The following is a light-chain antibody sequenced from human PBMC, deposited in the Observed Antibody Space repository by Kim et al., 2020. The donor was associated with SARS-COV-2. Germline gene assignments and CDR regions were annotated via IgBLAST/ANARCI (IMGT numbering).Light chain of an antibody. CDR1: QSVGNY. V-gene: IGKV3-11*01. CDR3: QHRGNGPLT. J-gene: IGKJ4*01. Sequence: PGKRATLSCGSSQSVGNYFTWYQHKPGQAPRLLIYDVFKRATDIPARFSGSGSGTDFTLANNSLEPEDFAVYYCQHRGNGPLTFGGGTKVDIK. CDR2: DVF.